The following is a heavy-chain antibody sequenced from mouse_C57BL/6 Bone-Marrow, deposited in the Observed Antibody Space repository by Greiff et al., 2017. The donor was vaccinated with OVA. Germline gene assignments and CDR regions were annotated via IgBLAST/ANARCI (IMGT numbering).Heavy chain of an antibody. CDR3: ARRVLRPYWYFDV. Sequence: VVKPGASVKISCKASGYAFSNSWMNWVKQRPGKGLEWIGRIYPGDGDTNYNGKFKGKATLTADKSSNTAYMQLSSLTSEDSAVYFCARRVLRPYWYFDVWGTGTTVTVSS. CDR2: IYPGDGDT. V-gene: IGHV1-82*01. CDR1: GYAFSNSW. D-gene: IGHD1-2*01. J-gene: IGHJ1*03.